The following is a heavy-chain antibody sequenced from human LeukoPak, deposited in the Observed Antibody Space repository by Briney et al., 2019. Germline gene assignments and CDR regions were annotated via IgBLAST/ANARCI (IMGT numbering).Heavy chain of an antibody. D-gene: IGHD3-22*01. V-gene: IGHV1-24*01. J-gene: IGHJ5*02. Sequence: AASVKVSCKVSGYTLTELSMHWVRQAPGKGLEWMGGFDPEDDEVIYAQKFQGRVTMTEDTSTDTAYMELSSLRSEDTAVYYCATTYYYDSSGYRNWFDPWGQGTLVTVSS. CDR3: ATTYYYDSSGYRNWFDP. CDR2: FDPEDDEV. CDR1: GYTLTELS.